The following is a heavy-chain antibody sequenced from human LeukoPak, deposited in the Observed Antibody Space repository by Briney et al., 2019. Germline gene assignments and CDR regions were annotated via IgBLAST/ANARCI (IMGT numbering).Heavy chain of an antibody. J-gene: IGHJ4*02. D-gene: IGHD6-13*01. CDR2: IYYSGST. V-gene: IGHV4-39*01. CDR3: ARLSSSSWYGGVDY. Sequence: PSETLSLTCTVSGGSISSSSYYWGWIRQPPGKGLEWIGSIYYSGSTYYNPSLKSRVTISVDTSKNQISLKLSSVTAADTAVYYCARLSSSSWYGGVDYWGQGTLVTVSS. CDR1: GGSISSSSYY.